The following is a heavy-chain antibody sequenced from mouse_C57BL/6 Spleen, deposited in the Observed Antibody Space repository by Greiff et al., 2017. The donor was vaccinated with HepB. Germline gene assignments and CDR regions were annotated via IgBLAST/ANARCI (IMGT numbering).Heavy chain of an antibody. J-gene: IGHJ4*01. CDR3: ARGDGNAYYYAMDY. Sequence: VQLQQSGAELVRPGASVKLSCKASGYTFTDYYINWVKQRPGQGLEWIARIYPGSGNTYYNEKFKGKATLTAEKSSSTAYMQLSSLTSEDSAVYFCARGDGNAYYYAMDYWGQGTSVTVSS. CDR1: GYTFTDYY. CDR2: IYPGSGNT. D-gene: IGHD2-1*01. V-gene: IGHV1-76*01.